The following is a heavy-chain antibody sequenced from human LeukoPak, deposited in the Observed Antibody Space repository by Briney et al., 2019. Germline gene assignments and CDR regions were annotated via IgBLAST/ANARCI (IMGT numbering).Heavy chain of an antibody. Sequence: GASVKVSCKASGYTFTSYYMHWVRQAPGQGLEWMGWISTYHGNTDYAQKLQGRVTMTIDTSTNTAYMELRSLRSDDTAVYYCAKDNVLVPAAFLDHWGQGTLVTVSS. CDR1: GYTFTSYY. CDR3: AKDNVLVPAAFLDH. CDR2: ISTYHGNT. V-gene: IGHV1-18*04. J-gene: IGHJ4*02. D-gene: IGHD2-2*01.